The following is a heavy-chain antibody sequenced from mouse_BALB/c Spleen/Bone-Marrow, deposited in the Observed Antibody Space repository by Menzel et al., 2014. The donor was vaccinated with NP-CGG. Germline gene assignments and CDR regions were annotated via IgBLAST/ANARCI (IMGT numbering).Heavy chain of an antibody. Sequence: QVQLQQPGPGLVQPSQSLPITCTVSGFSLTSYGVHWVRQSPGKGLEWLGVIWSGGSTDYSAAFISRLSTSKDNSKSQVFFKMNSLQANDTAIYYCARNGDYAMDYWGQGTSVTVSS. CDR2: IWSGGST. V-gene: IGHV2-2*02. J-gene: IGHJ4*01. CDR1: GFSLTSYG. CDR3: ARNGDYAMDY.